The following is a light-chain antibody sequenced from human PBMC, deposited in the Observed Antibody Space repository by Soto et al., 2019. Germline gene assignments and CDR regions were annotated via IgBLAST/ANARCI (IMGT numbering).Light chain of an antibody. Sequence: QSALTQPPSASGSPGQSVTISCTGTTSDIGAYNYVSWYQQRPGKAPKRIIYEVTRRPSGVPDRIFGSKSGTTASLTVSGLQAEDEADYYCSSFAGTNSFVFGTGTKVTVL. J-gene: IGLJ1*01. CDR1: TSDIGAYNY. V-gene: IGLV2-8*01. CDR2: EVT. CDR3: SSFAGTNSFV.